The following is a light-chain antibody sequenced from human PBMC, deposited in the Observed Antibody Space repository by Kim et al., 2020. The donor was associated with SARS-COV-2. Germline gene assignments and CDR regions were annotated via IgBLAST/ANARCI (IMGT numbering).Light chain of an antibody. Sequence: QSALTQPRSVSGSPGQSVTISCTGTSSDVGGYNYVSWYQQHPGKAPKLMIYGVSKRPSGVPDRFSGSKSGNTASLTISGLQADDEADYYCCSYAGSPWVFGGGTKLTVL. V-gene: IGLV2-11*01. J-gene: IGLJ3*02. CDR3: CSYAGSPWV. CDR1: SSDVGGYNY. CDR2: GVS.